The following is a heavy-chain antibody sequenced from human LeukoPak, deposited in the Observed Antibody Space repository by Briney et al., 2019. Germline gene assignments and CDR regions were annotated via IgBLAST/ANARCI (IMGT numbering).Heavy chain of an antibody. J-gene: IGHJ6*02. CDR2: ISGSGGST. V-gene: IGHV3-23*01. D-gene: IGHD6-13*01. Sequence: PGGSLRLSCAASGFTFSSYAMSWVRQAPGKGLEWVSAISGSGGSTYYADSVKGRFTISRDNSKNTLYLQMNSLRAEDTAVYYCARGPSIAAAGTLYYYGMDVWGQGTTVTVSS. CDR1: GFTFSSYA. CDR3: ARGPSIAAAGTLYYYGMDV.